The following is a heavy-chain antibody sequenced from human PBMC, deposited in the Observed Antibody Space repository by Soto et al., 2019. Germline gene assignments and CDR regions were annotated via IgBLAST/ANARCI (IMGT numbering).Heavy chain of an antibody. CDR2: INAGNGNT. J-gene: IGHJ4*02. Sequence: ASVKVSCKASGYTFTSYAMHWVRQAPGQRLEWMGWINAGNGNTKYSQKFQGRVTITRDTSASTDYMELSSLRSEDTAVYYCAICFGFGSRTYYLRAPDYCGQGTLVTVS. CDR3: AICFGFGSRTYYLRAPDY. V-gene: IGHV1-3*01. CDR1: GYTFTSYA. D-gene: IGHD3-10*01.